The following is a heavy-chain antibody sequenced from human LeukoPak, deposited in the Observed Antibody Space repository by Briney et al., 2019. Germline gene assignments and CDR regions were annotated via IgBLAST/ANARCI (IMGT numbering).Heavy chain of an antibody. CDR1: GFTFSSYS. CDR3: ARDSDNFWSGYYYYGMDV. V-gene: IGHV3-21*01. CDR2: ISSSSSYI. D-gene: IGHD3-3*01. Sequence: PGGSLRLSCAASGFTFSSYSMTWVRQAPGKGLEWVSSISSSSSYIYYADSVKGRFTISRDNAKNSLYLQMNSLRAEDTAVYYCARDSDNFWSGYYYYGMDVWGQGTTVTVSS. J-gene: IGHJ6*02.